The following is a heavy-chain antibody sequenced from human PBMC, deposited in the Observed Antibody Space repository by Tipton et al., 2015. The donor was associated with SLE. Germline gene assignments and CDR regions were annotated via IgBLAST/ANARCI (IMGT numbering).Heavy chain of an antibody. CDR3: ARRMITFGGVTPPYAFDI. D-gene: IGHD3-16*01. V-gene: IGHV4-59*08. CDR2: IYYSGST. J-gene: IGHJ3*02. Sequence: LRLSCTVSGGSISSYYWSWIRQPPGKGLEWIGYIYYSGSTNYNPSLKSRVTISVDTSKNQFSLKLSPVTAADTAVYYCARRMITFGGVTPPYAFDIWGQGTMVTVSS. CDR1: GGSISSYY.